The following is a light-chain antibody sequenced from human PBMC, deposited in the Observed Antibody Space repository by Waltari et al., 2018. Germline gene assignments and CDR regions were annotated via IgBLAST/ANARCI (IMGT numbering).Light chain of an antibody. CDR1: RSITNW. J-gene: IGKJ2*01. CDR2: EAS. Sequence: DIQMTQSPSTLSASVGDRVTITCRASRSITNWLAWYQQKPGKAPKLLIYEASSLESGVPSRFSGSGSGTEFTLTISSLQPDDFATYYCQQYDSFSYSFGQGTKLEIK. V-gene: IGKV1-5*03. CDR3: QQYDSFSYS.